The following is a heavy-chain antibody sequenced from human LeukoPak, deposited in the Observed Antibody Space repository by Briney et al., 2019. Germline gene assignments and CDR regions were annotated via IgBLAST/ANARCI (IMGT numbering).Heavy chain of an antibody. CDR3: ASSQWLASYYYYGMDV. D-gene: IGHD5-12*01. CDR1: GGSISSYY. CDR2: IYTSGST. Sequence: SETLSLTCTVSGGSISSYYWSWIRQPAGKGLEWIGRIYTSGSTNYNPSLKSRVTMSVDTSKNQFSLKLSSATAADTAVYYCASSQWLASYYYYGMDVWGQGTTVTVSS. J-gene: IGHJ6*02. V-gene: IGHV4-4*07.